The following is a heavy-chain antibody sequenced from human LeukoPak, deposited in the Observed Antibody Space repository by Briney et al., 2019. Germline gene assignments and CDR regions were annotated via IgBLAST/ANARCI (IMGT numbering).Heavy chain of an antibody. D-gene: IGHD3-22*01. Sequence: GGSLTLSCADPGYTFSDFSVNWVRQARGKGVEWVSFISVRSNYRYYADSVRGGFTISRDDARDSLFLQMNSLRAEDTAVYFCVRLRRNNDRSGYYYYYDYWGQGTLVTVSS. CDR3: VRLRRNNDRSGYYYYYDY. V-gene: IGHV3-21*01. CDR2: ISVRSNYR. J-gene: IGHJ4*02. CDR1: GYTFSDFS.